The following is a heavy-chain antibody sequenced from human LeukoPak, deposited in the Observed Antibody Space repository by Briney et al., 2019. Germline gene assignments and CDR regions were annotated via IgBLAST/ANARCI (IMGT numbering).Heavy chain of an antibody. CDR1: GFTFSSYE. V-gene: IGHV3-48*03. CDR2: ISSSGSTI. Sequence: GGSLRLSCAASGFTFSSYEMKWVRQAPGKGLEWVSYISSSGSTIYYADSVKGRFTISRDNAKNSLYLQMNSLRAEDTAVYYCAIVQQLWTSSDYWGQGTLVTVSS. J-gene: IGHJ4*02. CDR3: AIVQQLWTSSDY. D-gene: IGHD5-18*01.